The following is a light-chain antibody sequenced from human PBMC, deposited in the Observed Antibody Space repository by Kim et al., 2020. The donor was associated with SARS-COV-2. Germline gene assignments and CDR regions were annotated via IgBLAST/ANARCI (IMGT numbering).Light chain of an antibody. CDR1: VLAEKY. CDR3: YSAADTMGV. CDR2: KDS. J-gene: IGLJ3*02. V-gene: IGLV3-27*01. Sequence: SVSPGQTCRTACSVGVLAEKYARWFQKKPGQAPVLVTYKDSERPSGIPERFSGSSSGTTVTFTIGGAQVEDEADYYCYSAADTMGVFGGGTRLTVL.